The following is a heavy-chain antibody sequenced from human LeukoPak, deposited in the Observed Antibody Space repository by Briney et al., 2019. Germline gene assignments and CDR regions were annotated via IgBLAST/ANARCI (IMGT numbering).Heavy chain of an antibody. D-gene: IGHD3-22*01. CDR1: GFTFSSYG. CDR2: ISYDGSNK. Sequence: GRALRLSCAASGFTFSSYGMHWVRQAPGKGLEGVAVISYDGSNKYYADSVKGRFTISRDNSKNTLYLQMNSLRAEDTAVYYCAKDDYYDSSGYLDYWGQGTLVTVSS. J-gene: IGHJ4*02. V-gene: IGHV3-30*18. CDR3: AKDDYYDSSGYLDY.